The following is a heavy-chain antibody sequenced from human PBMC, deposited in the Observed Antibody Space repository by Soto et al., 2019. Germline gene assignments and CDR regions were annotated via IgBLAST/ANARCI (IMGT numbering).Heavy chain of an antibody. V-gene: IGHV3-7*01. J-gene: IGHJ4*02. D-gene: IGHD1-7*01. CDR3: ATDRSWNFNY. Sequence: HPGGSLRLSCAISGITFSDYWMSWLRQAPGKGLEWVANIRGDGSEKHYVDSVKGRFTISRDNAKNSLYLQMNSLRAEDTAVYYCATDRSWNFNYWGQGTPVTVSS. CDR1: GITFSDYW. CDR2: IRGDGSEK.